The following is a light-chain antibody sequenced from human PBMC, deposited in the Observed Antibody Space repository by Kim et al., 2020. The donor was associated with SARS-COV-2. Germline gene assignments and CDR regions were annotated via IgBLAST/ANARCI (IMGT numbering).Light chain of an antibody. J-gene: IGLJ2*01. CDR3: QSYNRDNVL. V-gene: IGLV6-57*01. Sequence: GKPVTPSYSRSKGSIDCNCVQWYQQRPGGCPTTVIYEDGQRPSGVSDRFSGSIDNSSNSASLPISGLRTEDEADYYCQSYNRDNVLFGGGTQLTVL. CDR1: KGSIDCNC. CDR2: EDG.